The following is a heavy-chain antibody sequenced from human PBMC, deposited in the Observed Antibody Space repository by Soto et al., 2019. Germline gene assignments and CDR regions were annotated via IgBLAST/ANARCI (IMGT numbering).Heavy chain of an antibody. CDR2: INSDGGST. CDR1: GFTFSSYW. D-gene: IGHD2-2*01. CDR3: VRGGSSTCYG. V-gene: IGHV3-74*01. J-gene: IGHJ4*02. Sequence: EVQLVESGGGLVQPGGSLRLSCAASGFTFSSYWMHWVRQAPGKGRVWVSRINSDGGSTSYADSVKGRFTISRDNAENTPHLQMNRMRAEDKAMYYCVRGGSSTCYGWGQGTLVTVSS.